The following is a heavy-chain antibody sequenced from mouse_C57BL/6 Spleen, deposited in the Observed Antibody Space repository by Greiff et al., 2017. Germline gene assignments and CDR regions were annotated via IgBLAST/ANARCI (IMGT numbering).Heavy chain of an antibody. CDR2: IYPGDGDT. CDR3: ARGYSNYAMDY. V-gene: IGHV1-82*01. Sequence: QVQLQQSGPELVKPGASVKISCKASGYAFSSSWMNWVKQRPGKGLEWIGRIYPGDGDTNYNGKFKGKATLTADKSASTAYMQLSSLTSADSAVYFCARGYSNYAMDYWGQGTSVTVSS. J-gene: IGHJ4*01. CDR1: GYAFSSSW. D-gene: IGHD2-5*01.